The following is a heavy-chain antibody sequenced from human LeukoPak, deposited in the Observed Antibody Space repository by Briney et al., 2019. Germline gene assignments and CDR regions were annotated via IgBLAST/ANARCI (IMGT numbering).Heavy chain of an antibody. CDR2: INAGNGNT. CDR1: GYTFTSYA. D-gene: IGHD4/OR15-4a*01. CDR3: ASSVPGAKSK. Sequence: GASVKVSCKASGYTFTSYAMHWVRQAPGQRLEWMGWINAGNGNTKYSQKFQGRVTITRDTSASTAYMELSSLRSEDTAVYYCASSVPGAKSKWGQGTLVTVSS. J-gene: IGHJ4*02. V-gene: IGHV1-3*01.